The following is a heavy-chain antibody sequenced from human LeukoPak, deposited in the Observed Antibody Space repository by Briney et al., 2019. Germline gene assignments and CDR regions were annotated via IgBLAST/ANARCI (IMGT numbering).Heavy chain of an antibody. CDR1: GGAFSGFY. Sequence: KPSETLSPTCAVYGGAFSGFYWRWIPQPPRKGLELIGEIVHSGNTKYNPSLKSRVTISVDTSKNQFSLNLTSVTAADTAVYYCARFGSSTWYKGAFDIWGQGTMVTVAS. CDR2: IVHSGNT. V-gene: IGHV4-34*12. D-gene: IGHD1-1*01. J-gene: IGHJ3*02. CDR3: ARFGSSTWYKGAFDI.